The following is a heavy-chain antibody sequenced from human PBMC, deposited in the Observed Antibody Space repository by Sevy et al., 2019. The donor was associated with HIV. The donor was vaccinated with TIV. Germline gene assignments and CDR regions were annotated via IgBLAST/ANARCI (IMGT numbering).Heavy chain of an antibody. D-gene: IGHD3-22*01. CDR3: AKADSSGYYYLDY. CDR1: GFTFSSYG. J-gene: IGHJ4*02. CDR2: ISYDGSNK. Sequence: GGSLRLSCAASGFTFSSYGMHWVRQAPGKGLEWVAVISYDGSNKYYADSVKGRFTISRENSKNTLYLQMNSLRAEDTAVYYCAKADSSGYYYLDYWGQGTLVTVSS. V-gene: IGHV3-30*18.